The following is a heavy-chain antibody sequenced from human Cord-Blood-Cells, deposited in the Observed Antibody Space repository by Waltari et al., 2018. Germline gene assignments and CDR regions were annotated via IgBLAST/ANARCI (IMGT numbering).Heavy chain of an antibody. V-gene: IGHV4-39*07. CDR2: IYYSGRT. CDR3: ARAYDSSGYYYRGSYWYFDL. J-gene: IGHJ2*01. D-gene: IGHD3-22*01. CDR1: GGSISSSSYY. Sequence: QLQLQESGPGLVKPSETLSLTCTVSGGSISSSSYYWGWIRQPPGKGLEWIGSIYYSGRTYYNPSLKSLVTISVDTSKNQCSLKLSSVTAADTAVYYCARAYDSSGYYYRGSYWYFDLWGRGTLVTVSS.